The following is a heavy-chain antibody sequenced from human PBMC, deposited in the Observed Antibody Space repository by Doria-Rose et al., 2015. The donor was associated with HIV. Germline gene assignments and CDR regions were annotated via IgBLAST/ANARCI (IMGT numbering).Heavy chain of an antibody. D-gene: IGHD6-13*01. CDR3: ARIKSSRWYHKYYLDF. Sequence: QITLKESGPVLVKPTETLTLTCTVSGVSLSSPGLGVSWIRQPPGKDLECLAHIFADDEASDKSSRKGRLTISRGTSKSKLVLHMTDMDPVDTATYYCARIKSSRWYHKYYLDFWGQGTLVIVSA. CDR1: GVSLSSPGLG. CDR2: IFADDEA. V-gene: IGHV2-26*01. J-gene: IGHJ4*02.